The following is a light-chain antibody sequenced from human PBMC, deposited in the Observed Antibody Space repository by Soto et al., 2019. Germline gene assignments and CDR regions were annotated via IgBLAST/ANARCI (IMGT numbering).Light chain of an antibody. Sequence: EIVLTQSPGTLSLSPGERTTLFCKARQNVCHRYFARYQEEPCQAPRLLIHGVFTRATGIPDRFSGSGSGTDFTLTISRLEPEDFAVYYCQLYGSSPWTFGQGTKVEIK. J-gene: IGKJ1*01. CDR1: QNVCHRY. CDR3: QLYGSSPWT. CDR2: GVF. V-gene: IGKV3-20*01.